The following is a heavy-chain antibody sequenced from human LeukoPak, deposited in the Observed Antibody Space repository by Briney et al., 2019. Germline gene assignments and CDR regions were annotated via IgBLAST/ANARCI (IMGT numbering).Heavy chain of an antibody. CDR1: GYRFTTYW. J-gene: IGHJ4*02. CDR2: IYGGDSDI. Sequence: GESLKISCKGSGYRFTTYWIGWVRQMPGKCLEWLGFIYGGDSDIRYSPSFQGQVTISADKSISTAYLQWSSLKASDTAVYYCARPGNDQYYFDYWGQGTLVTVSS. V-gene: IGHV5-51*01. D-gene: IGHD1-1*01. CDR3: ARPGNDQYYFDY.